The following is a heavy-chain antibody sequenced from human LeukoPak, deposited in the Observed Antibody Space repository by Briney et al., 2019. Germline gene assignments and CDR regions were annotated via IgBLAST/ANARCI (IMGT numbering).Heavy chain of an antibody. CDR3: AREPPRGVAARPGGLSYYYYMDV. D-gene: IGHD6-6*01. CDR1: GFTFSSYG. Sequence: GGSLRLSCAASGFTFSSYGMHWVRQAPGKGLEWVAFIRYDGSNKYYADSVRGRFTISRDNSKNTLYLQMNSLRAEDTAVYYCAREPPRGVAARPGGLSYYYYMDVWGKGTTVTVSS. V-gene: IGHV3-30*02. J-gene: IGHJ6*03. CDR2: IRYDGSNK.